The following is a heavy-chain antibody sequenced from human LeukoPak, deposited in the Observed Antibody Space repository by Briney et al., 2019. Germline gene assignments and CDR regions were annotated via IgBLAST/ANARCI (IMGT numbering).Heavy chain of an antibody. V-gene: IGHV3-7*01. J-gene: IGHJ5*02. Sequence: GGSLRLSCAASGFMFSGYWMGWVRQAPGKGLEWVANIRQDGIDRYYVDSVRGRFTISRDNAQSSLSPQMNSLRVEDSAVYYCGRWGISAALDRWGQGTLVTVSS. D-gene: IGHD2-15*01. CDR2: IRQDGIDR. CDR1: GFMFSGYW. CDR3: GRWGISAALDR.